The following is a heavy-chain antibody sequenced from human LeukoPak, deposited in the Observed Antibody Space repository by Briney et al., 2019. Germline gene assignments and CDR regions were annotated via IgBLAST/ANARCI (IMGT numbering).Heavy chain of an antibody. D-gene: IGHD3-22*01. V-gene: IGHV3-23*01. CDR1: GFTFNNYA. CDR2: ISGSGSNT. J-gene: IGHJ4*02. Sequence: GGSLRLSCAASGFTFNNYAMSWVRQAPGKGLEWVSGISGSGSNTYYADSVKGRFTISRDKSKNTLYLQMNSLRADDTAVYYCAKGLAMIVVVTLGYWGQGTLVTVSS. CDR3: AKGLAMIVVVTLGY.